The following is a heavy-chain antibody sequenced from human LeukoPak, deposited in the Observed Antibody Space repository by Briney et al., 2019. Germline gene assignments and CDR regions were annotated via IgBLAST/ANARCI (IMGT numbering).Heavy chain of an antibody. D-gene: IGHD3-3*01. V-gene: IGHV4-30-4*02. Sequence: QTSETLSLTCTVSGGSISSGDYYWSWIRQPPGKGLEWIGYIYYSGSTYYNPSLKSRVTISVDTSKNQFSLKLSSVTAADTTVYYCARTRVSGPFDYWGQGTLVTVSS. J-gene: IGHJ4*02. CDR3: ARTRVSGPFDY. CDR2: IYYSGST. CDR1: GGSISSGDYY.